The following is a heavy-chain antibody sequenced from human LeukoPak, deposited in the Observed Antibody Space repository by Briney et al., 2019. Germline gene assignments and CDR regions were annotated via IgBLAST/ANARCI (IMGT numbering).Heavy chain of an antibody. CDR3: AREERHVAVAGPPHSNY. D-gene: IGHD6-19*01. J-gene: IGHJ4*02. Sequence: PGRSLRLSCAASGFTFSSYGMHWVRQAPGKGLEWVANIKHDGSEKYYVDSLKGRFTISRDNAKNSLYLQMNSLRAEDTAVYYCAREERHVAVAGPPHSNYWGQGTLVTVSS. CDR2: IKHDGSEK. V-gene: IGHV3-7*01. CDR1: GFTFSSYG.